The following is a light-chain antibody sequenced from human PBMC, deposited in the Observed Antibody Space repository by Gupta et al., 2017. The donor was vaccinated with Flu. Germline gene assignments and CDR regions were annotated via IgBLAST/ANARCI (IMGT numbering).Light chain of an antibody. CDR3: QQYNNWPPWT. J-gene: IGKJ1*01. CDR1: QSVSSN. CDR2: GAS. Sequence: EIVMTQSPATLSVSPGERATLSCRASQSVSSNLAVYKQQPGEDPRILIYGASTRATGMPARCSSSGSGTELTLTISSRQSDDVAVDYCQQYNNWPPWTFGQGTKVEIK. V-gene: IGKV3-15*01.